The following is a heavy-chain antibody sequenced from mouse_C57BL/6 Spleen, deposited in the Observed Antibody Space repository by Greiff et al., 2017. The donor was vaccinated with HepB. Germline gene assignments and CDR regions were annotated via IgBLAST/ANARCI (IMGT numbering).Heavy chain of an antibody. Sequence: EVKLMESGGGLVKPGGSLKLSCAASGFTFSSYAMSWVRQTPEKGLEWVANISDGGSYTYYPDNVKGRFTISRDNAKNNLYLQMSHLKSEDTAMYYCARSYYGYQAWFAYWGQGTLVTVSA. J-gene: IGHJ3*01. CDR1: GFTFSSYA. CDR3: ARSYYGYQAWFAY. V-gene: IGHV5-4*03. CDR2: ISDGGSYT. D-gene: IGHD2-2*01.